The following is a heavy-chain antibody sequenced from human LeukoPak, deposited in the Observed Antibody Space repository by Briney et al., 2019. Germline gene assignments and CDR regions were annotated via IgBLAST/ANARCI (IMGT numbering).Heavy chain of an antibody. CDR1: GGSISSYY. Sequence: NSSETLSLTCTVSGGSISSYYWSWIRKPPGKGLEWIGYIHYSGSTNYNPSLKSRVTISVDTSKNQFSLKLSSVTAADTAVYYCARNSPYDSSGYFLDYWGQGTLVTVSS. CDR2: IHYSGST. D-gene: IGHD3-22*01. J-gene: IGHJ4*02. V-gene: IGHV4-59*01. CDR3: ARNSPYDSSGYFLDY.